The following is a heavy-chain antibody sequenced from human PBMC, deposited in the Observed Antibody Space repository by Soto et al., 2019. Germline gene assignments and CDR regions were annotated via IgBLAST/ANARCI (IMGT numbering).Heavy chain of an antibody. V-gene: IGHV4-39*01. CDR3: ARDYFDSSDYTTNWFDP. D-gene: IGHD3-22*01. Sequence: PSETLSLTCSVSGDSISNSRFYWAWIRQPPGEGLEWIGSIYHTGNAYYNPSLKSRVTIFVDTSKNQFSLKLTSVTAADTALHYCARDYFDSSDYTTNWFDPWGQGTLVTVSS. J-gene: IGHJ5*02. CDR2: IYHTGNA. CDR1: GDSISNSRFY.